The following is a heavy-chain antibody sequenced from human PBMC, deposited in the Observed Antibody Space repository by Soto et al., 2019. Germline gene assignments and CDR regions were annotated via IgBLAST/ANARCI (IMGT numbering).Heavy chain of an antibody. CDR2: ISGSGGST. CDR3: AKNRDRIAAAVLLYSDY. V-gene: IGHV3-23*01. CDR1: GFTFSSYA. Sequence: GGSLRLSCAASGFTFSSYAMSWVRQAPGKGLEWVSAISGSGGSTYYADSVKGRFTISRDNSKNTLYLQMNSLRAEDTAVYYCAKNRDRIAAAVLLYSDYWGQGTLVTVSS. D-gene: IGHD6-13*01. J-gene: IGHJ4*02.